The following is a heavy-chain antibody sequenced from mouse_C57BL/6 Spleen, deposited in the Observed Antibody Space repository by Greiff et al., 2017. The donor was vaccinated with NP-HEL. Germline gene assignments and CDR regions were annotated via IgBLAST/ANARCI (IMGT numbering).Heavy chain of an antibody. CDR3: ARERRGYAMDY. J-gene: IGHJ4*01. CDR2: ISSGSSTI. V-gene: IGHV5-17*01. CDR1: GFTFSDYG. Sequence: EVKLVESGGGLVKPGGSLKLSCAASGFTFSDYGMHWVRQAPEKGLEWVAYISSGSSTIYYADTVKGRFTISRDNAKNTLFLQMTRLRSEDTAMYYCARERRGYAMDYWGQGTSVTVSS.